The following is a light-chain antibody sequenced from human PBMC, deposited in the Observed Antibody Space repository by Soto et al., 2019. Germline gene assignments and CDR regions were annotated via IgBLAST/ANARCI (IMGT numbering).Light chain of an antibody. CDR1: QDISNY. J-gene: IGKJ1*01. CDR3: QQYDNPWT. CDR2: DAS. V-gene: IGKV1-33*01. Sequence: DIQMTQSPSSLSASVGDRVTITCQASQDISNYLNWYQQKPGKAPKLLIYDASNLETGVPSRFSGSGSGTDFTFTISSLQPEDIATYYCQQYDNPWTFGQGTKVEMK.